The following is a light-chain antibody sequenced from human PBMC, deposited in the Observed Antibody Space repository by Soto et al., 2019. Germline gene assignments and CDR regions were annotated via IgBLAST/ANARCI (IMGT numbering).Light chain of an antibody. V-gene: IGLV2-14*01. CDR2: EVN. CDR1: STDVGGYNY. CDR3: GSYTSTDTPFV. Sequence: LAQPSSVSGSPGQSITISCTGTSTDVGGYNYVSWYQHHPGKGPKLIIYEVNNRPSGVSDRFSGSKSGNKASLTISNLEAEDESDYYCGSYTSTDTPFVFGTGTKVTVL. J-gene: IGLJ1*01.